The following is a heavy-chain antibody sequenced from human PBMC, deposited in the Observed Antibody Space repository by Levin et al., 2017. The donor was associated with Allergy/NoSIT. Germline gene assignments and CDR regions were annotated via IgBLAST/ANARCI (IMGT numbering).Heavy chain of an antibody. CDR3: ARPQLPGGGLTYYFDY. V-gene: IGHV5-51*01. D-gene: IGHD2-15*01. J-gene: IGHJ4*02. CDR1: GYSFTSYW. CDR2: IYPGDSDP. Sequence: NPGGSLRLSCKGSGYSFTSYWIGWVRQLPGKGLEWMGIIYPGDSDPRYSPSFQGQVTISADKSITTAHLPWSSLKASDTAMYYCARPQLPGGGLTYYFDYWGQGTLVTVSS.